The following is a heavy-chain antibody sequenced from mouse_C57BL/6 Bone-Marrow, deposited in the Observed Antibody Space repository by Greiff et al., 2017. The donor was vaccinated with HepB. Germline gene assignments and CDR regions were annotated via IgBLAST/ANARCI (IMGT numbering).Heavy chain of an antibody. CDR3: ARDRGFHYYGSSWFAY. V-gene: IGHV3-6*01. Sequence: EVQRVESGPGLVKPSQSLSLTCSVTGYSITSGYYWNWIRQFPGNKLEWMGYISYDGSNNYNPSLKNRISITRDTSKNQFFLKLNSVTTEDTATYYCARDRGFHYYGSSWFAYWGQGTLVTVSA. J-gene: IGHJ3*01. D-gene: IGHD1-1*01. CDR1: GYSITSGYY. CDR2: ISYDGSN.